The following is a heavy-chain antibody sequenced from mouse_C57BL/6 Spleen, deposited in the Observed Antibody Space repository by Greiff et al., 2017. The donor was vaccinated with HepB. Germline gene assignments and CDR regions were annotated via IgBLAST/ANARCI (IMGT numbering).Heavy chain of an antibody. Sequence: EVQLQQSGPGLVKPSQSLSLTCSVTGYSITSGYYWNWIRQFPGNKLEWMGYISYDGSNNYNPSLKNRISITRDKSKNQFFLKLNSVTTEDTATYYCARDVGTGGFAYWGQGTLVTVSA. CDR2: ISYDGSN. V-gene: IGHV3-6*01. CDR1: GYSITSGYY. CDR3: ARDVGTGGFAY. D-gene: IGHD3-3*01. J-gene: IGHJ3*01.